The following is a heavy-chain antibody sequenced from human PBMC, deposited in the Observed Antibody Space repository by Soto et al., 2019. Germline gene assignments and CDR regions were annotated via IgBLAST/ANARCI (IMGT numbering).Heavy chain of an antibody. CDR3: VRDRHGDY. Sequence: EVQLVESGGGLVQPGWSLRLSCAGSGFTFINDWMHWFRQAPGKGLEWVSRIDHDGPTDYADSVRGRFTISRDNAENTLYLQMNSLRPDDKAVYYCVRDRHGDYWGQGNLVTVYS. J-gene: IGHJ4*02. CDR1: GFTFINDW. V-gene: IGHV3-74*01. CDR2: IDHDGPT.